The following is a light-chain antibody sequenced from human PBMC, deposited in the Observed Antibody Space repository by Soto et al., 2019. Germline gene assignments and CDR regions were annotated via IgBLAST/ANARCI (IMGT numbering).Light chain of an antibody. V-gene: IGLV2-14*03. J-gene: IGLJ1*01. CDR3: RSFPPTLLSV. CDR1: HNDIGTYDY. Sequence: QAVLTQAPSVSGSPGQSMTISCTGNHNDIGTYDYVSWYQQHPGRAPRLLIHGVTTRPSGISGRFSASKSGLTASLTISGLQPEYYSYYYDRSFPPTLLSVF. CDR2: GVT.